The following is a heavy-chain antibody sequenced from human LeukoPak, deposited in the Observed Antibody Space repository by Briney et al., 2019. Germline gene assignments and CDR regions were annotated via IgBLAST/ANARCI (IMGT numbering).Heavy chain of an antibody. D-gene: IGHD2-2*01. CDR2: INHSEST. V-gene: IGHV4-34*01. J-gene: IGHJ4*02. CDR1: GGSFSGYY. Sequence: PSETLSLTCAVYGGSFSGYYWSWIRQPPGKGLEWIGEINHSESTNYNPSLKSRVTISVDTSKNQFSLKLSSVIAADTAVYYCAATTVVVPAATDYWGQGTLVTVSS. CDR3: AATTVVVPAATDY.